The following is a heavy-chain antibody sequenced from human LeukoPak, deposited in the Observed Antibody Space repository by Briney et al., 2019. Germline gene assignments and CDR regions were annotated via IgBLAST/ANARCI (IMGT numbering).Heavy chain of an antibody. D-gene: IGHD2-21*01. V-gene: IGHV3-23*01. J-gene: IGHJ4*02. CDR2: ISCGGGST. CDR1: GFTFSSYA. Sequence: GGSLRLSCAASGFTFSSYAMSWVRQAPGKGLEWVSAISCGGGSTYYADSVEGRFTISRDNSKNSLYLQINSLRAEDTAVYYCVKFAGGLVLWGQGTLVTVSS. CDR3: VKFAGGLVL.